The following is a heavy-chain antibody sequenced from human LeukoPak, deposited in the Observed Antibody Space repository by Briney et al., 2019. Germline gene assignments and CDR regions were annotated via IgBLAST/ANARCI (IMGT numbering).Heavy chain of an antibody. V-gene: IGHV3-23*01. Sequence: GGSLRLSCAASGFTFSGYAMTWVRQAPGKGLEWVSTVSAGGGSTYYADCVKGRFTISRDNPKNTLHLQMNSLRAEDTAVYYCAKRLYGSGGYYQFDYWGQGTLVTVSS. CDR2: VSAGGGST. CDR1: GFTFSGYA. CDR3: AKRLYGSGGYYQFDY. J-gene: IGHJ4*02. D-gene: IGHD3-10*01.